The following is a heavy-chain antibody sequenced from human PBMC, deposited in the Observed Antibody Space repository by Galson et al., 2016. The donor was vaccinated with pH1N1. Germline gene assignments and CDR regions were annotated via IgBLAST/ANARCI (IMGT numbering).Heavy chain of an antibody. CDR3: ARVKNPNSNWNNWFDP. Sequence: QSGAEVKKPGESLKISCQGSGDSLTNHWIAWVRQMSGKGLEWMGIIYPGDSDTRYSPSFQGQVTISADKSINTAYLRWSSLKASDTAIYYCARVKNPNSNWNNWFDPWGQGTLVTVSS. V-gene: IGHV5-51*03. D-gene: IGHD4-11*01. CDR1: GDSLTNHW. CDR2: IYPGDSDT. J-gene: IGHJ5*02.